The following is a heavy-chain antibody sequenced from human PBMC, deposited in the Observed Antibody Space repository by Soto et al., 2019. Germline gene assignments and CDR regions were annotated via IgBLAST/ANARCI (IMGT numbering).Heavy chain of an antibody. CDR1: GFSLSTSGVG. Sequence: QITLKESGPPLVKPTQTLTLTCTFSGFSLSTSGVGVGWIRQPPGKALEWLALIYWDDDKRYSPSLKSRLTITKDTSKNQVVLTMTNMDPVDTATYYCAQTDYGDYEVYWGQGTLVTVSS. CDR3: AQTDYGDYEVY. J-gene: IGHJ4*02. CDR2: IYWDDDK. D-gene: IGHD4-17*01. V-gene: IGHV2-5*02.